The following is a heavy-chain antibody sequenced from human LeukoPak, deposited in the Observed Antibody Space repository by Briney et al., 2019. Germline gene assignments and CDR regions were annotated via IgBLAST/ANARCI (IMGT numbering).Heavy chain of an antibody. Sequence: SETLSLTCSVSGGSVSNYYWGWIRQPPGKGLEWIGYIYYSGSTNYNPSLKSRVTILVDTSKNQFSLKLSSVTAADTAVYYCARDMAIAATDAFDIWGQGTMVTVSS. CDR2: IYYSGST. J-gene: IGHJ3*02. D-gene: IGHD2-15*01. V-gene: IGHV4-59*02. CDR1: GGSVSNYY. CDR3: ARDMAIAATDAFDI.